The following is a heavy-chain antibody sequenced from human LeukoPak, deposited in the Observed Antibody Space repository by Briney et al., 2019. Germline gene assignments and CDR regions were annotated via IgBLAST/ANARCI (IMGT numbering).Heavy chain of an antibody. CDR2: INSNNGAT. D-gene: IGHD1-26*01. CDR1: GYTFNGYY. CDR3: ARGGSPTLGY. Sequence: GASVKVSCKASGYTFNGYYLHWVRQAPGQGLEWMGWINSNNGATTYAQKFQGRVTVTRDTSISTAYMELSSLKSDDTAVYYCARGGSPTLGYWGQGTLVTVSS. V-gene: IGHV1-2*02. J-gene: IGHJ4*02.